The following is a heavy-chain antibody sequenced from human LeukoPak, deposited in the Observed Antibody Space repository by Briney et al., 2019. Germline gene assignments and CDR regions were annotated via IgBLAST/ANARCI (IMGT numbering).Heavy chain of an antibody. J-gene: IGHJ4*02. CDR3: ARGYYYGSGSYRSPFDY. Sequence: ASVEVSCKASGYTFTSYGISWVRQAPGQGLEWMGWISAYNGNTNYAQKLQGRVTMTTDTSTSTAYMELRSLRSDDTAVYYCARGYYYGSGSYRSPFDYWGQGTLVTVSS. CDR2: ISAYNGNT. V-gene: IGHV1-18*01. D-gene: IGHD3-10*01. CDR1: GYTFTSYG.